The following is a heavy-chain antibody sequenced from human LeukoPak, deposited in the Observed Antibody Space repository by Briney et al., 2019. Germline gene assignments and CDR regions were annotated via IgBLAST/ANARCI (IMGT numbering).Heavy chain of an antibody. CDR3: ARERDCSSTSCYYYYGMDV. Sequence: GGSLRLSCAASGFTFSSYEMNWVRQAPGKGLKWVSYISSSGSTIYYADSVKGRFTISRDNAKNSLYLQMNSLRAEDTAVYYCARERDCSSTSCYYYYGMDVWGQGTTVTVSS. J-gene: IGHJ6*02. CDR1: GFTFSSYE. CDR2: ISSSGSTI. D-gene: IGHD2-2*01. V-gene: IGHV3-48*03.